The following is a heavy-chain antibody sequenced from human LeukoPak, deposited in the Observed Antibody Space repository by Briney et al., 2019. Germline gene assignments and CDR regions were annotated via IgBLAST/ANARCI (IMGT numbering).Heavy chain of an antibody. J-gene: IGHJ6*02. CDR1: GFTFSSYA. D-gene: IGHD2-2*01. CDR3: ARDWRYCSSSSCLAMDV. V-gene: IGHV3-7*01. Sequence: GSLRLSCAASGFTFSSYAMHWVRQAPGKGLEWVANIERDGSEKYYVDSVKGRFIISRDNAKNSLYLEMNSLRAEDTAVYYCARDWRYCSSSSCLAMDVWGQGTTVTVSS. CDR2: IERDGSEK.